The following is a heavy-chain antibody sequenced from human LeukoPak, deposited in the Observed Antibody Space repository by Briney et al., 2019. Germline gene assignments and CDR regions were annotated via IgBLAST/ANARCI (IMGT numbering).Heavy chain of an antibody. V-gene: IGHV3-30-3*01. J-gene: IGHJ6*03. Sequence: GGSLRLSCAASGFTFSSYAMHWVRQAPGKGLEWVAVISYDGSNKYYADSVKGRSTISRDNSKNTLYLQMNSLRAEDTAVYYCASAGQIAAAGSSYYYYYYMDVWGKGTTVTVSS. CDR2: ISYDGSNK. D-gene: IGHD6-13*01. CDR1: GFTFSSYA. CDR3: ASAGQIAAAGSSYYYYYYMDV.